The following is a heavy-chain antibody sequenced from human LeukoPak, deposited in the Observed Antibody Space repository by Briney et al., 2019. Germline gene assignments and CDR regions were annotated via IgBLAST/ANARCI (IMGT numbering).Heavy chain of an antibody. CDR2: IYYSGST. V-gene: IGHV4-31*03. Sequence: SETLSLTCTVSGGSISSGGYYWSWIRQHPGKGLEWIGYIYYSGSTYYNPSLKSRVTISVDTSKNQFSLKLSSVTAADTAVYYRARSQLPYYYYYGMDVWGQGTTVTVSS. CDR1: GGSISSGGYY. CDR3: ARSQLPYYYYYGMDV. D-gene: IGHD2-2*01. J-gene: IGHJ6*02.